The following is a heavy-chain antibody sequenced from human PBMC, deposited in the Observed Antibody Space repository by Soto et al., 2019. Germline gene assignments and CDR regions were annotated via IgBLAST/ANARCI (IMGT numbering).Heavy chain of an antibody. Sequence: GGSLRLSCAASGFTFSSYAMHWVRQAPGKGLEWVAVISYDGSNKYYADSVKGRFTISRDNSKNTLYLQMNSLRAEDTAVYYCAYSSSWYYFDSWGQGTLVTASS. CDR1: GFTFSSYA. D-gene: IGHD6-13*01. CDR2: ISYDGSNK. J-gene: IGHJ4*02. V-gene: IGHV3-30*04. CDR3: AYSSSWYYFDS.